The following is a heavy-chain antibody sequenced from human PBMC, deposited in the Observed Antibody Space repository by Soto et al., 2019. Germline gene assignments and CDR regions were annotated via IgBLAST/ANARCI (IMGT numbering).Heavy chain of an antibody. CDR1: GFTFSSYS. CDR3: ARHGIQVSHDV. D-gene: IGHD5-18*01. CDR2: ITTSSHTI. Sequence: VGSLRLSCAASGFTFSSYSMDWVRQAPGQGLEWISYITTSSHTIYYADSVRGRFTISRDNAKNSLVLQMNSLRDEDTAVYYCARHGIQVSHDVWGQGTTVTVSS. V-gene: IGHV3-48*02. J-gene: IGHJ6*02.